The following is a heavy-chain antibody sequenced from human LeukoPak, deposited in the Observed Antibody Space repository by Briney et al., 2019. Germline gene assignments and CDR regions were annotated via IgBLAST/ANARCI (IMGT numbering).Heavy chain of an antibody. CDR3: AKASSYSSGWYDY. CDR1: GFTFSSYG. D-gene: IGHD6-19*01. V-gene: IGHV3-23*01. Sequence: PGGSLRLSCAASGFTFSSYGMHWVRQAPGKGLEWVSTISGGGGNTYYADSVKGRFTISRDNSKNTLYLQLNSLRADDTAIYYCAKASSYSSGWYDYWGQGTLVTVPS. CDR2: ISGGGGNT. J-gene: IGHJ4*02.